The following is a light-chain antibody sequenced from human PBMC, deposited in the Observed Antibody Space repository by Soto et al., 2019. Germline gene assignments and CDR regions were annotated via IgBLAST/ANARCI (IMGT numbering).Light chain of an antibody. CDR2: DAS. V-gene: IGKV3-15*01. J-gene: IGKJ2*01. CDR1: ERVSTN. CDR3: QQYDIWPPYT. Sequence: PGESATLSCRASERVSTNLAWYQQTPGQAPRLLIYDASTRATGIPPRFSGGGSGTEFTVTISSLQSEDFAIYYCQQYDIWPPYTFGQGTKVDIK.